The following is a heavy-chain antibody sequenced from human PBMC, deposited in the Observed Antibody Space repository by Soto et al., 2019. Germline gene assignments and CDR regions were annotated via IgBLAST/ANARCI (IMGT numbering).Heavy chain of an antibody. CDR1: GFTFSSYS. Sequence: EVQLVESGGGLVQPGGSLRLSCAASGFTFSSYSMNWVRQAPGKGLEWVSYISSSSSTIYYADSVKGRFTISRDNVKNSRDLQMNSLRAEDTAVYYCARDCCSSTRSYYYYYMDVWGKGTTVTVSS. CDR2: ISSSSSTI. J-gene: IGHJ6*03. CDR3: ARDCCSSTRSYYYYYMDV. D-gene: IGHD2-2*01. V-gene: IGHV3-48*01.